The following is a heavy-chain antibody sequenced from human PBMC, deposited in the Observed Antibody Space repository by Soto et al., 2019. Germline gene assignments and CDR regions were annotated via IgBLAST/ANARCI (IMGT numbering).Heavy chain of an antibody. V-gene: IGHV3-23*01. J-gene: IGHJ4*02. CDR1: GFDFISYA. D-gene: IGHD4-17*01. CDR2: ITYTGDTT. CDR3: AKDWPGTSSVTSDY. Sequence: GGSLRLSCAASGFDFISYAMTWVLQAPGKGLEWVSGITYTGDTTYYADSVKGRFTISRDNYRNTLYLQMNSLRADDTAMYFCAKDWPGTSSVTSDYWGQGTLVTVSS.